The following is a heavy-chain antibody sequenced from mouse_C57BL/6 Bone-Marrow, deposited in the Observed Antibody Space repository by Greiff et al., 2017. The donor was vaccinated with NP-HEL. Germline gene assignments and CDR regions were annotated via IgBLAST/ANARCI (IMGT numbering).Heavy chain of an antibody. CDR1: GFTFSDYG. CDR2: ISSGSSTI. D-gene: IGHD2-12*01. CDR3: ARGRLYSFAY. Sequence: EVKLMESGGGLVKPGGSLKLSCAASGFTFSDYGMHWVRQAPEKGLEWVAYISSGSSTIYYADTVKGRFTISRDNAKNTLFLQMTSLRSEDTAMYYCARGRLYSFAYWGQGTLVTVSA. V-gene: IGHV5-17*01. J-gene: IGHJ3*01.